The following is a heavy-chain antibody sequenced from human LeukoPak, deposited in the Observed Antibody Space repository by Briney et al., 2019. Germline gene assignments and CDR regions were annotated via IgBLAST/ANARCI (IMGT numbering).Heavy chain of an antibody. J-gene: IGHJ4*02. V-gene: IGHV3-48*02. CDR3: ARDQVTTMVREPEPFDY. CDR1: GFTFSSYS. D-gene: IGHD3-10*01. CDR2: ISSSSSTL. Sequence: PGGSLRLSCAASGFTFSSYSMNWVRQAPGKGLEWVSYISSSSSTLYYADSVKGRFTISRDNAKNSLYLQMNSLRDEDTAVYYCARDQVTTMVREPEPFDYWGQGTLVTVSS.